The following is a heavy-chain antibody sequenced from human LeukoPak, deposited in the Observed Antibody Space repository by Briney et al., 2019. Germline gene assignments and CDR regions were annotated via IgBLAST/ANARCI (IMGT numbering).Heavy chain of an antibody. CDR3: ARGRDGYNSRFNWFDP. D-gene: IGHD5-24*01. CDR2: IYYSGST. J-gene: IGHJ5*02. CDR1: GGSISSGGYS. Sequence: PSETLSLTCAVSGGSISSGGYSRSWIRQPPGKGLEWIGYIYYSGSTYYNPSLKSRVTISVDTSKNQFSLKLSSVTAADTAVYYCARGRDGYNSRFNWFDPWGQGTLVTVSS. V-gene: IGHV4-30-4*07.